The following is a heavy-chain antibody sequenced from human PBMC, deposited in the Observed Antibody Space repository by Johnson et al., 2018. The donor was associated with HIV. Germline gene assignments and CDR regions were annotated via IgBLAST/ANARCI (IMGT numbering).Heavy chain of an antibody. D-gene: IGHD3-10*01. V-gene: IGHV3-20*04. CDR1: GFTFDDFG. CDR2: INWSGGTT. Sequence: VQLVESGGGVVRPGGSLRLSCAASGFTFDDFGMGWVRQAPGKGLEWVSGINWSGGTTGYADSVKGRFTISRDNSKNTLYLQMNSLRAEDTAVYYCAKDYEWFGEFVDAFDIWGQGTMVTVSS. J-gene: IGHJ3*02. CDR3: AKDYEWFGEFVDAFDI.